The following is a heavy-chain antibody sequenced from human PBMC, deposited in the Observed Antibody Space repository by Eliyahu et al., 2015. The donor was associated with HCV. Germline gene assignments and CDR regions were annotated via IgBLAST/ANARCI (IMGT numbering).Heavy chain of an antibody. V-gene: IGHV4-59*02. J-gene: IGHJ6*02. Sequence: QVQLQESGPGLVKPSETLSLXCTVXGGSVINYYWXWIRRPPGKGLEWIGYIYYSGTGTTKYNPSLRGRVAISLDMSKNQFSLKLSSVTATDTAVYYCAGERNIGAQEGMDVWGQGTTVTVSS. CDR3: AGERNIGAQEGMDV. CDR1: GGSVINYY. CDR2: IYYSGTGTT. D-gene: IGHD6-13*01.